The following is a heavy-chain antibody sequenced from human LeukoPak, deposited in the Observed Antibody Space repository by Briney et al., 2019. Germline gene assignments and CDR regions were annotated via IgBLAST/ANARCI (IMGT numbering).Heavy chain of an antibody. J-gene: IGHJ4*02. D-gene: IGHD6-19*01. CDR3: ARVRLGRGLDY. CDR1: GDSISSSY. CDR2: IHTSGST. Sequence: SETLSLTCTVTGDSISSSYWGWIRQPAGKGLEWIGRIHTSGSTYYSPSLKSRVTMSVDTSTNQFSLKLSSVTAADTAMYYCARVRLGRGLDYWGQGTLVTVSS. V-gene: IGHV4-4*07.